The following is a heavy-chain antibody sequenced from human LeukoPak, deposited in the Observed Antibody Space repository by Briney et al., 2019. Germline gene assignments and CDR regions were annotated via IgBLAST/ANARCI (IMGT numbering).Heavy chain of an antibody. CDR3: ARDRYVEMATTITHLDY. D-gene: IGHD5-24*01. CDR1: GYTFTSYY. CDR2: INPSGGST. Sequence: GASVKVSCKASGYTFTSYYMHWVRQAPGQGLEWMGIINPSGGSTSYAQKFQGRVTMTRDTSTSTVYMELSSLRSEDTAVYYCARDRYVEMATTITHLDYWGQGTLVTVSS. V-gene: IGHV1-46*01. J-gene: IGHJ4*02.